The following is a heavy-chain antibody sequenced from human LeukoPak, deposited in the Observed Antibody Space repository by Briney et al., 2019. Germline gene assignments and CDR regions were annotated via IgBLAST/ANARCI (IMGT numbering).Heavy chain of an antibody. CDR2: IYYSGST. Sequence: PSETLSLTCTVSGGSISSSSYYWGWIRQPPGKGLEWIGSIYYSGSTYYNPSLKSRVTISVDTSKNQFSLQLNSVTPEDTAVYYCARDSGGLSSSWYPFDYWGQGTLVTVSS. CDR1: GGSISSSSYY. D-gene: IGHD6-13*01. V-gene: IGHV4-39*07. J-gene: IGHJ4*02. CDR3: ARDSGGLSSSWYPFDY.